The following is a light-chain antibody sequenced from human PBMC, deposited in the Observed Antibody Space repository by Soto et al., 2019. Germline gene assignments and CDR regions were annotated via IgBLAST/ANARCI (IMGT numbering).Light chain of an antibody. CDR3: QQYFSIPFT. V-gene: IGKV4-1*01. CDR1: QSVLYNSNNKNH. Sequence: DFVMTQAPDSLAVSLGERATINCKSSQSVLYNSNNKNHLGWFQQKPGHPPKLLIYGASFRPSGVPDRFSGSGSGTDFTLTLSSLQAEDVAVYYCQQYFSIPFTFGQGTKLEL. J-gene: IGKJ2*01. CDR2: GAS.